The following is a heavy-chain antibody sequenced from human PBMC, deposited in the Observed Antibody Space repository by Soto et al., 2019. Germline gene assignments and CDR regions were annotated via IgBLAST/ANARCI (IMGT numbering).Heavy chain of an antibody. CDR2: IKQDGSKM. Sequence: EVQLVESGGGSVQPGGSLRLSCAASGFSFSDYWMSWVRQAPGKGLEWVADIKQDGSKMYYVASVKGRFTISRDNAEKSLYLQMNSLRDEYTAVYYCSRDLDYGHDYWGQGTLVTVSS. D-gene: IGHD4-17*01. V-gene: IGHV3-7*01. J-gene: IGHJ4*02. CDR3: SRDLDYGHDY. CDR1: GFSFSDYW.